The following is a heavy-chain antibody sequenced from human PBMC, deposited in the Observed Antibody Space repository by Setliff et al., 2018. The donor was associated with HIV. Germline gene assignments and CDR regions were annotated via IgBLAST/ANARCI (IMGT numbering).Heavy chain of an antibody. D-gene: IGHD2-2*01. CDR2: INPNNGGT. V-gene: IGHV1-2*02. Sequence: ASVKVSCKASGYTFTSYGITWVRQAPGQGLEWMGWINPNNGGTNYAQKFQGRVTMTRDTTITTVYMELTRLRSDDTAMFYCAVMGYCGGNSCYRTEGFDYWGQGTLVTV. CDR3: AVMGYCGGNSCYRTEGFDY. CDR1: GYTFTSYG. J-gene: IGHJ4*02.